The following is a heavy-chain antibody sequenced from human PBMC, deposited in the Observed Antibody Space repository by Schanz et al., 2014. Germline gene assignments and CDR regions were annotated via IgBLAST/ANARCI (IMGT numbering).Heavy chain of an antibody. Sequence: QVQLVQSGAEVKKPGSSMKVSCKASGYTFTSYSIHWVRQAPGQGLEWMGWINVGNGNMKYSQKFQGRVTITRDTSASTAYMELTSLRSEDTAVYYCARDGVDAAAGGNYWGQGTLVTVSS. CDR1: GYTFTSYS. J-gene: IGHJ4*02. V-gene: IGHV1-3*01. CDR2: INVGNGNM. D-gene: IGHD6-13*01. CDR3: ARDGVDAAAGGNY.